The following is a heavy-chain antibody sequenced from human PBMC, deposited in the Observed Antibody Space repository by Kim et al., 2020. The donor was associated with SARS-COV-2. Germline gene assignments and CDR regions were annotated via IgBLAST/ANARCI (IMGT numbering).Heavy chain of an antibody. V-gene: IGHV4-4*01. Sequence: NPSLKNRVTISIDKSKNQFSLRLSSVTAADTAVYFCSRCPVDYSSFWFDSWGQGTLVTVSS. CDR3: SRCPVDYSSFWFDS. J-gene: IGHJ5*01. D-gene: IGHD5-12*01.